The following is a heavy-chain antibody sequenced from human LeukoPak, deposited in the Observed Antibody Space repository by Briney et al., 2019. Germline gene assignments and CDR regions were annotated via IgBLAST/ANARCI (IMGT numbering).Heavy chain of an antibody. V-gene: IGHV3-7*01. J-gene: IGHJ4*02. CDR3: ARLLAYGSGGEAFDY. CDR2: IKHEGSEK. CDR1: GFTFSSYA. Sequence: GGSLRLSCAASGFTFSSYAMSWVRQAPGKVLEWVANIKHEGSEKYYVGSVRGRFTISRDNARNSLYLQMNSLRAEDTAVYYCARLLAYGSGGEAFDYWGQGSLVTVSS. D-gene: IGHD3-10*01.